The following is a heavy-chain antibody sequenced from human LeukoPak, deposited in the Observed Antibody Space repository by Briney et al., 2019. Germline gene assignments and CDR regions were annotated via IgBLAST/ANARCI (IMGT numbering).Heavy chain of an antibody. Sequence: ASVKVSCKASGYTFTDYFMHWIRQAPGQGLECMGWISPNSGDTNYAQKFQGRITMTGDTSISTGYMELSSLRSDDTAVYYCARELGRNAFDVWGQGTMVTVSS. CDR3: ARELGRNAFDV. V-gene: IGHV1-2*02. CDR1: GYTFTDYF. J-gene: IGHJ3*01. D-gene: IGHD7-27*01. CDR2: ISPNSGDT.